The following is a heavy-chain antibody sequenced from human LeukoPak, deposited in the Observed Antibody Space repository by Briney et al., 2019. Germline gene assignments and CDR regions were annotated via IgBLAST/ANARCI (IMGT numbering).Heavy chain of an antibody. Sequence: PGRSLRLSCAASGFTFSSYGMHWVRQAPGKGLEWVAVISYDGSNKYYADSVKGRFTISRDNAKNSLYLQMNSLRAEDTAVYYCARDLGGYSYGSHFDYWGQGTLVTVSS. CDR2: ISYDGSNK. CDR3: ARDLGGYSYGSHFDY. J-gene: IGHJ4*02. D-gene: IGHD5-18*01. V-gene: IGHV3-30*03. CDR1: GFTFSSYG.